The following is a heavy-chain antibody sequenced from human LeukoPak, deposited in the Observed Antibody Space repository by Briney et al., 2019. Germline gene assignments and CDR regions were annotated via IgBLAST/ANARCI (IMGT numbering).Heavy chain of an antibody. D-gene: IGHD3-16*01. CDR1: GFTFSSYG. V-gene: IGHV3-33*01. CDR2: IWYDGSNK. CDR3: AREYDGAFDI. Sequence: GRSLRLSCAASGFTFSSYGMHWVRQAPGKGLEWVAVIWYDGSNKYYADSVKGRLTISRDNSKNTLYLQMNSLRAEDTAVYYCAREYDGAFDIWGQGTMVTVSS. J-gene: IGHJ3*02.